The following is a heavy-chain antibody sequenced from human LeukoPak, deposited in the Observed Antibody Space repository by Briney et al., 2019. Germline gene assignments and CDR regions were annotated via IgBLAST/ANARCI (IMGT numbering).Heavy chain of an antibody. Sequence: PGGSLRLSCAAPGFTFSSYSMNWVRQAPGKGLEWVSSISTGSSYMYYADSVKGRFTISRDNAKNSLYPQMNSLRAEDTAVYYCASGFMITFGGPLDWGQGTLVTVSS. CDR1: GFTFSSYS. D-gene: IGHD3-16*01. CDR2: ISTGSSYM. CDR3: ASGFMITFGGPLD. J-gene: IGHJ4*02. V-gene: IGHV3-21*01.